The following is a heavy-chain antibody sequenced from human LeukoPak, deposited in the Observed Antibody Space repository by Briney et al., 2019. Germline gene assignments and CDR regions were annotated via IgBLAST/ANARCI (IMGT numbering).Heavy chain of an antibody. J-gene: IGHJ4*02. V-gene: IGHV4-59*01. Sequence: PSETLSLTCTVSGGSISSYYWSWIRQPPGKGLEWIGYIYYSGSTNYNPSLESRVTISVDTSKNQFSLKLSSVTAADTAVYYCARLDYYDSSGYYWGYFDYWGQGTLVTVSS. CDR1: GGSISSYY. CDR3: ARLDYYDSSGYYWGYFDY. D-gene: IGHD3-22*01. CDR2: IYYSGST.